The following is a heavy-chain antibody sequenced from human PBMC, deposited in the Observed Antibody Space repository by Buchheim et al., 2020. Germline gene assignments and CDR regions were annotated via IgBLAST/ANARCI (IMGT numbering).Heavy chain of an antibody. J-gene: IGHJ4*02. V-gene: IGHV4-34*01. D-gene: IGHD1-20*01. CDR3: ARGITGGDIY. CDR2: VSHSGST. Sequence: QVQVQQWGAGLLKPSETLSLTCAVCGGFLSGYYWSWIRQPPGKGLEWIGEVSHSGSTHYNPSLKSRMTMSVDTSTNQVSLKLSSVTAADTAVYYCARGITGGDIYWGQGTL. CDR1: GGFLSGYY.